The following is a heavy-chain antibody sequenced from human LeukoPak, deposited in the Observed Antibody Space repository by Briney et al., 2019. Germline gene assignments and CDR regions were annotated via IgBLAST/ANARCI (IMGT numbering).Heavy chain of an antibody. Sequence: SETLSLTCTVSGGSISSYYWSWIRQPPGKGLEWIGYIYYTGITNYNPSLESRVTISVDASKNQFSLKLNSVTAADTAVYYCTRHDAVPVIGHGMGVWGQGTTVTVSS. CDR2: IYYTGIT. CDR3: TRHDAVPVIGHGMGV. V-gene: IGHV4-59*08. CDR1: GGSISSYY. J-gene: IGHJ6*02. D-gene: IGHD3-16*02.